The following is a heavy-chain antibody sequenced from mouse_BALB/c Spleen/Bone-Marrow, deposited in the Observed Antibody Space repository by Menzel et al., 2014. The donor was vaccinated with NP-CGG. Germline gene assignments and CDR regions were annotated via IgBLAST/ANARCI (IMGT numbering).Heavy chain of an antibody. J-gene: IGHJ4*01. D-gene: IGHD1-2*01. CDR1: GFTFSNYW. CDR3: SRENSLLRLRAMDY. CDR2: IRLKSNNYAT. Sequence: EVQVVESGGGLVQPGGSVKLSCVASGFTFSNYWMNWVRQSPEKGLEWVAEIRLKSNNYATLYAESVNGRFTLSRDDSKSSVYLQMNNLRAEDTGIYYCSRENSLLRLRAMDYWGQGTSVTVSS. V-gene: IGHV6-6*02.